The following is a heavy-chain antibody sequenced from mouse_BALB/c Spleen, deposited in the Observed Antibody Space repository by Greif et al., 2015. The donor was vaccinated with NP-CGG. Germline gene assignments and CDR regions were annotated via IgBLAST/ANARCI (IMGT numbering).Heavy chain of an antibody. Sequence: QLQQSGAELVRSGASVKLSCTASGFNIKDYYMHWVKQRPEQGLEWIGWIDPENGDTEYAPKFQGKATMTADTSSNTAYLQLSSLTSEDTAVYYCNRGATATTYWGQGTLVTVSA. CDR2: IDPENGDT. V-gene: IGHV14-4*02. CDR3: NRGATATTY. J-gene: IGHJ3*01. CDR1: GFNIKDYY. D-gene: IGHD1-2*01.